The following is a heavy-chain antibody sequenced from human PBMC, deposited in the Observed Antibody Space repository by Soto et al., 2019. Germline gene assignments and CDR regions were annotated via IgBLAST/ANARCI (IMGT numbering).Heavy chain of an antibody. Sequence: SGPKLVNPTQTLTLTCTFSGFSLSTSGMCVSWIRQPPGKALEWLALIDWDDDEYYSTSLKTRLTISKDTSKNQVVLTMTNMDPVDTATYYCARTIYYYGSRSYYYGMDGWGQGTTVTVSS. D-gene: IGHD3-10*01. CDR3: ARTIYYYGSRSYYYGMDG. CDR1: GFSLSTSGMC. CDR2: IDWDDDE. J-gene: IGHJ6*02. V-gene: IGHV2-70*01.